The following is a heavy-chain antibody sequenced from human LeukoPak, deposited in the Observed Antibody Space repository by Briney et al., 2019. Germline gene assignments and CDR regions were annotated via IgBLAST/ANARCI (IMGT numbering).Heavy chain of an antibody. V-gene: IGHV3-23*01. CDR2: ISGSGGST. CDR3: AKVKWTGMAKTFDY. Sequence: GGSLRLSCAASGFTFSSYAMSWVRQAPGKGLEWVSAISGSGGSTYYADSVKGRFTISRDNSKSTLYLQMNSLRTEDTAVYYCAKVKWTGMAKTFDYWGQGTLVTVSS. CDR1: GFTFSSYA. D-gene: IGHD3/OR15-3a*01. J-gene: IGHJ4*02.